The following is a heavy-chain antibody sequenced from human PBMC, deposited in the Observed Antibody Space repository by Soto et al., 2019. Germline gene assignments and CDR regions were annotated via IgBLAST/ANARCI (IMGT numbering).Heavy chain of an antibody. CDR3: ARGTYCGTDCHYHFDS. J-gene: IGHJ4*02. CDR2: IKQDGSAN. Sequence: GGSLRLSCAASGFTFSSYSMNWVRQAPGKGLEWVANIKQDGSANNYLDSVKGRFTISRDNAEKSVYLEMSSLRVEDTAIYYCARGTYCGTDCHYHFDSWGQGTLVTVSS. D-gene: IGHD2-21*02. V-gene: IGHV3-7*01. CDR1: GFTFSSYS.